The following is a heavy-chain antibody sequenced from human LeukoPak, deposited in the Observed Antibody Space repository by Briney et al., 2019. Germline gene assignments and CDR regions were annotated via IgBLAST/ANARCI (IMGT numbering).Heavy chain of an antibody. Sequence: GGSLRLSCAGSGFTFSTYWMSWVRQAPGKGLEWVANIKEDGSEKYYVGSVKGRFTISRDNAKNSVYLQMSSLRAEDTAVYYCAKDTWVVVAATSVLDYWGQGTLVTVSS. V-gene: IGHV3-7*01. CDR2: IKEDGSEK. J-gene: IGHJ4*02. CDR1: GFTFSTYW. CDR3: AKDTWVVVAATSVLDY. D-gene: IGHD2-15*01.